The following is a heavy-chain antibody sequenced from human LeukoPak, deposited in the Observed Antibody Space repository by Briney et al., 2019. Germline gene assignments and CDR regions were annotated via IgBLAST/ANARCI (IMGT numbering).Heavy chain of an antibody. Sequence: SETLSLTCTVSGGSISSYYWSWIRQPPGKGLEWIGYIYYSGSTNYNPSLKSRVTITVDTSKNQFSLKLSSVTAADTAVYYCARAVSWTDYYYYMDVWGKGTTVTVSS. J-gene: IGHJ6*03. CDR2: IYYSGST. V-gene: IGHV4-59*01. CDR1: GGSISSYY. CDR3: ARAVSWTDYYYYMDV. D-gene: IGHD6-13*01.